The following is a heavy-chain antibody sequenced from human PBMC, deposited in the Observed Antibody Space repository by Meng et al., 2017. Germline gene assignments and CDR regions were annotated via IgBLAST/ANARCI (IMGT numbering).Heavy chain of an antibody. CDR1: GFTFSSYA. D-gene: IGHD6-19*01. Sequence: GRVVVFGGGLVTPGRSLVLSCAPFGFTFSSYAMHWVRQAPGKGLEWVAVISYDGSNKYYADSVKGRFTISRDNSKNTLYLQMNSLRAEDTAVYYCASGSQWLFPYWGQGTLVTVSS. CDR2: ISYDGSNK. J-gene: IGHJ4*02. CDR3: ASGSQWLFPY. V-gene: IGHV3-30*01.